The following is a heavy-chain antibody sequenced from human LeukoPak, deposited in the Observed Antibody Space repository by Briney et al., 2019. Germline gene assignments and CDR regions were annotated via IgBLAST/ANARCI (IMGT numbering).Heavy chain of an antibody. Sequence: GGSLRLSCAASGFTFSSYAMHWVRQAPGKGLEWVAVISYDGSNKYYADSVKGRFTISRDNSKNTLYLQMNSLRAEDTAVYYCARGARDGPKVVYYYYGMDVWGQGTTVTVSS. CDR1: GFTFSSYA. D-gene: IGHD5-24*01. V-gene: IGHV3-30-3*01. J-gene: IGHJ6*02. CDR3: ARGARDGPKVVYYYYGMDV. CDR2: ISYDGSNK.